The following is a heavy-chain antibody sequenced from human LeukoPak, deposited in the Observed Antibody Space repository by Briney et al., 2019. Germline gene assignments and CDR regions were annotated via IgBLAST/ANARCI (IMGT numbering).Heavy chain of an antibody. J-gene: IGHJ4*02. CDR1: GFTFSSYA. CDR3: ASPVGYSSSWD. CDR2: ISSSGSTI. V-gene: IGHV3-48*03. D-gene: IGHD6-13*01. Sequence: PGGSLRLSCAASGFTFSSYAMSWVRQAPGKGLEWVSYISSSGSTIYYADSVKGRFTISRDNAKNSLYLQMNSLRAEDTAVYYCASPVGYSSSWDWGQGTLVTVSS.